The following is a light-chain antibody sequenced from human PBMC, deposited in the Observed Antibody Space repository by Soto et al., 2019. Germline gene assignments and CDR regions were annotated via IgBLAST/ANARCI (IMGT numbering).Light chain of an antibody. J-gene: IGKJ2*01. CDR1: QSLSYSSNNKNY. Sequence: DIVMTQSPDSLAVSLGERATINCKSSQSLSYSSNNKNYLAWYQQKPGQPPKLLISWASTRESGVPDRFSGSGSGTNFTLTISSLQAEDVAVYYCQQYYSAPYTFGQGTKLEIK. CDR2: WAS. V-gene: IGKV4-1*01. CDR3: QQYYSAPYT.